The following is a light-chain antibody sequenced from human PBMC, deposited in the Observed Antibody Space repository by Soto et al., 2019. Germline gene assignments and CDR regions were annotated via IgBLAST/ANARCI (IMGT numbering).Light chain of an antibody. CDR2: AAS. J-gene: IGKJ1*01. CDR3: QKSYSTPQK. CDR1: QSISSY. V-gene: IGKV1-39*01. Sequence: DIQMTQSPSSLSASVGYIVTITCRASQSISSYLNWYQQKPGKAPKLLIYAASSLQSGVPSRFSGSGSGTDFTLTISSLQPEDFATYYCQKSYSTPQKFGQGTKVDIK.